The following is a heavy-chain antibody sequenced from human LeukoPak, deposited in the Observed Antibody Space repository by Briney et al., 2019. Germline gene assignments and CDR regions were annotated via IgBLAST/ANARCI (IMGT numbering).Heavy chain of an antibody. CDR1: GFTFSTYW. CDR2: IKQDGNDK. J-gene: IGHJ5*02. CDR3: ARLPAPSGWFYFDP. D-gene: IGHD6-19*01. V-gene: IGHV3-7*01. Sequence: PGGSLRLSCAASGFTFSTYWMSWVRQAPGKGLGWVANIKQDGNDKYYVDSVKGRFTISRDNAKSSLYLQMNSLRAEDTAVYYCARLPAPSGWFYFDPWGQGTLVTVSS.